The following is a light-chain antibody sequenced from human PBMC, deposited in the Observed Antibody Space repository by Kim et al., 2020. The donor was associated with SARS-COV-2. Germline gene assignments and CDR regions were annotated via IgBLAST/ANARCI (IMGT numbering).Light chain of an antibody. Sequence: LTQPPSVSKGLRQTATLTCTGNSNNVGNQGAAWLQQHQGHPPKLLSYRNNNRPSGISERLSASRSVNTASLTITGLQPEDEADYYCSAWDSSLSAWVFGGGTHLTVL. CDR3: SAWDSSLSAWV. J-gene: IGLJ3*02. CDR2: RNN. CDR1: SNNVGNQG. V-gene: IGLV10-54*01.